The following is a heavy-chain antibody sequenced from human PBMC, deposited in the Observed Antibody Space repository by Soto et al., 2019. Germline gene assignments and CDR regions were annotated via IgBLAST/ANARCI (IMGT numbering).Heavy chain of an antibody. Sequence: ASVKVSCKASGYTFTSYGISWVRQAPGQGLEWMGWISAYNGNTNYAQKLQGRVTMTTDTSTSTAYMELRSLRSDDTAVYYCARAYHYYDSSGYYDYWGQGTPVTVSS. J-gene: IGHJ4*02. CDR2: ISAYNGNT. D-gene: IGHD3-22*01. CDR3: ARAYHYYDSSGYYDY. CDR1: GYTFTSYG. V-gene: IGHV1-18*01.